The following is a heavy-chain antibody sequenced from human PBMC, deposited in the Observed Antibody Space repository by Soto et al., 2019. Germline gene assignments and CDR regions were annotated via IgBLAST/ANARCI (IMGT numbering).Heavy chain of an antibody. CDR1: GYNFNSYT. V-gene: IGHV1-18*01. J-gene: IGHJ5*02. CDR2: ISAYNGNT. CDR3: ARVVGALGHWFDP. Sequence: QVQLVQSGAEVKKPGASVKVSCKASGYNFNSYTISWVRQAPGQELERMGRISAYNGNTNYAQKLQSRVTMTTNTSTSTAYMELRSLRSDDTAVYHCARVVGALGHWFDPWGQGTLVTVSS. D-gene: IGHD1-26*01.